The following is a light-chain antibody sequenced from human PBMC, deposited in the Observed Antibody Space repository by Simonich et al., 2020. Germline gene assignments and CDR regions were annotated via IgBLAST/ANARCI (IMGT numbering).Light chain of an antibody. Sequence: QAGLTQPPSVSKGLRQTATLTCTGNSNIVGNQGAAWLQPHQVHPPKLLSYRNNNRPSGISERFSVSRSGNTASLTITGLQPEDEADYYCSAWDSSLSARWVFGGGTKLTVL. CDR1: SNIVGNQG. CDR3: SAWDSSLSARWV. CDR2: RNN. J-gene: IGLJ3*02. V-gene: IGLV10-54*02.